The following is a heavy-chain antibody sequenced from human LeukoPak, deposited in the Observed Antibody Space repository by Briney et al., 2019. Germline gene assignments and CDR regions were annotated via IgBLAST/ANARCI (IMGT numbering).Heavy chain of an antibody. CDR1: GYTFTAYY. CDR2: INPNSGGT. J-gene: IGHJ5*02. V-gene: IGHV1-2*02. Sequence: ASVKVSCKASGYTFTAYYMHWVRQAPGRGLEWMGWINPNSGGTNYAQKFQGRVTMTRDTSISTAFMELSRLRSDDSAVYYCASILYCSSTSCYTDFTRDWFDPWGQGTLVTVSS. D-gene: IGHD2-2*02. CDR3: ASILYCSSTSCYTDFTRDWFDP.